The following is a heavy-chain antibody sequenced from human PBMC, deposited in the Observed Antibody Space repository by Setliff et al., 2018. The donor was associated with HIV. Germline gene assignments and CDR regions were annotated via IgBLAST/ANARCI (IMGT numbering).Heavy chain of an antibody. CDR1: GFTFSSYS. J-gene: IGHJ5*01. V-gene: IGHV3-48*04. D-gene: IGHD1-1*01. CDR2: ISGNSGAV. Sequence: PGGSLRLSCAASGFTFSSYSMNSVRQAPGKGLEWVSFISGNSGAVTYADSVKGRFAISRDNSKNSLYLQMNSLRAGDTAVYYCARDWNGDGRSIDSWGQGTLVTVSS. CDR3: ARDWNGDGRSIDS.